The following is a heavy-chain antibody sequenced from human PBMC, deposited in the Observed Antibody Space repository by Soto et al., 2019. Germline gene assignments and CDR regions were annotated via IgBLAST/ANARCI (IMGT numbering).Heavy chain of an antibody. D-gene: IGHD6-13*01. V-gene: IGHV1-24*01. CDR3: ATNSRLLQFGAFDI. Sequence: ASVKVSCKVSRSTLTELSIHSVRQAPGKGLEWMGGFDPEDGETIYAQKFQGRVTMTEDTSTDTAYMELRSLRSDDTAVYYCATNSRLLQFGAFDIWGQGTMVTVSS. CDR2: FDPEDGET. J-gene: IGHJ3*02. CDR1: RSTLTELS.